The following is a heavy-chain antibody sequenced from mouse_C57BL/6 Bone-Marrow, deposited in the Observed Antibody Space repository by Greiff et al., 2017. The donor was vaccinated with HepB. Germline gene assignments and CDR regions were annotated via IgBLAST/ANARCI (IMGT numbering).Heavy chain of an antibody. V-gene: IGHV14-4*01. CDR2: IDPENGDT. J-gene: IGHJ3*01. D-gene: IGHD3-2*02. CDR1: GFNIKDDY. Sequence: VQLKASGAELVRPGASVKLSCTASGFNIKDDYMHWVKQRPEQGLELIGWIDPENGDTEYASKFQGKATITADTSSNTAYLQLSSLTSEDTAVYYCTTLQLTPEFAYWGQGTLVTVSA. CDR3: TTLQLTPEFAY.